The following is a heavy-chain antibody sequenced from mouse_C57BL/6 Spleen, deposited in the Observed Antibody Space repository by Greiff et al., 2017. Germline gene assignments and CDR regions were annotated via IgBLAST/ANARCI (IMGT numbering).Heavy chain of an antibody. CDR2: ISYSGST. D-gene: IGHD2-4*01. CDR3: ARRYDYHWYFDV. Sequence: EVKLVESGPGMVKPSQSLSLTCTVTGYSITSGYDWHWIRHFPGNKLEWMGYISYSGSTNYNPSLKSRISITHDTSKNHFFLKLNSVTTEDTATYYCARRYDYHWYFDVWGTGTTVTVSS. CDR1: GYSITSGYD. V-gene: IGHV3-1*01. J-gene: IGHJ1*03.